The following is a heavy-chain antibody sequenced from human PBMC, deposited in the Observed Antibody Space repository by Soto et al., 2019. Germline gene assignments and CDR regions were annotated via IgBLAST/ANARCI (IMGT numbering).Heavy chain of an antibody. Sequence: ASVKVSCKASGYTFTSYGISWVRQAPGQGLEWMGWISAYNGNTNYAQKLQGRVTMTTDTSTSTAYMELRSLRSDDTAVYYCARDKARRAVGATIFDYWGQGTLVTVSS. CDR1: GYTFTSYG. CDR3: ARDKARRAVGATIFDY. J-gene: IGHJ4*02. D-gene: IGHD1-26*01. CDR2: ISAYNGNT. V-gene: IGHV1-18*01.